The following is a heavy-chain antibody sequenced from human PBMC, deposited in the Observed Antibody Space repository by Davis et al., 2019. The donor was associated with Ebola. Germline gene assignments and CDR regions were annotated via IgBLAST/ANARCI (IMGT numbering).Heavy chain of an antibody. CDR3: ARVFTIFGVVTKPLDP. CDR2: INTNTGNP. CDR1: GYTFTSYA. J-gene: IGHJ5*02. D-gene: IGHD3-3*01. V-gene: IGHV7-4-1*02. Sequence: AASVKVSCKASGYTFTSYAMNWVRQAPGQGLEWMGWINTNTGNPTYAQGFTGRFVFSLDTSVSTTYLQISSLKAEDTAVYYCARVFTIFGVVTKPLDPWGQGTSVTVSS.